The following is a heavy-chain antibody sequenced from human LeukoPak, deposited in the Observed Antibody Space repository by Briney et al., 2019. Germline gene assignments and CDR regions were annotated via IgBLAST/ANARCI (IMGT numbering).Heavy chain of an antibody. CDR1: GFTFTTHW. Sequence: PGGSLRLSCGASGFTFTTHWIHWVRQAPGKGLVWVSRIKPDGSDTNYADSVKGRFTISRDNAKNSLYLQMNSLRAEDTAVYYCAREHYAAAALDYWGQGTLVTVSS. D-gene: IGHD6-13*01. V-gene: IGHV3-74*01. CDR3: AREHYAAAALDY. J-gene: IGHJ4*02. CDR2: IKPDGSDT.